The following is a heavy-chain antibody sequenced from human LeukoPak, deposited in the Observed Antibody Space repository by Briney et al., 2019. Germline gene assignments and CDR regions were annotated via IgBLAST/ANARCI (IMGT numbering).Heavy chain of an antibody. V-gene: IGHV3-53*05. Sequence: GGSLRLSCAASGFTFSSYYRSWVRQPPGKGLEWVGVIYSGGSTYYADSVKGRFTISRDNSKNTLYLQMNSLRAEDTAVYYCARDPGGPLSRQYHYWGQGTLVTVSS. CDR2: IYSGGST. CDR1: GFTFSSYY. D-gene: IGHD2/OR15-2a*01. J-gene: IGHJ4*02. CDR3: ARDPGGPLSRQYHY.